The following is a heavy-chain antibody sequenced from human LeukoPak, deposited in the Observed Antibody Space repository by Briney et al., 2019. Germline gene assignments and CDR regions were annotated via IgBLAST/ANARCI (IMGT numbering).Heavy chain of an antibody. J-gene: IGHJ4*02. CDR1: GLTFSSYW. Sequence: GGSLRLSCAASGLTFSSYWMSWVRQAPGKGLEWVANMNQDGSEKYYVDSVKGRFTISRDNSKNTLYLQMNSLRAEDTAVYYCAKDHYYDSSGYLDYWGQGTLVTVSS. V-gene: IGHV3-7*05. CDR3: AKDHYYDSSGYLDY. CDR2: MNQDGSEK. D-gene: IGHD3-22*01.